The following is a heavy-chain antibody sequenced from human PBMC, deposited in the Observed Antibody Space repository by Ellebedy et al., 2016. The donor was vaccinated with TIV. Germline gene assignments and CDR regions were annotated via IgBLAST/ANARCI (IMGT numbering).Heavy chain of an antibody. D-gene: IGHD6-13*01. CDR2: IYSNGDT. CDR1: GFTVSNNY. Sequence: GGSLRLXXAVSGFTVSNNYMCWIRQAPGKGLEWVSVIYSNGDTNYADSVKGRFTISRDNSKNTLYLQMNSLRAEDTAVYYCARDPPGIAATSTFNWGQGTRVTVSS. CDR3: ARDPPGIAATSTFN. J-gene: IGHJ1*01. V-gene: IGHV3-66*01.